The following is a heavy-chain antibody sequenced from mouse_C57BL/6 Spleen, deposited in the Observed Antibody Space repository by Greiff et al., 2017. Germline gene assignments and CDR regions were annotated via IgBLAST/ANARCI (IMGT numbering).Heavy chain of an antibody. CDR1: GFTFSSYA. Sequence: EVQVVESGEGLVKPGGSLKLSCAASGFTFSSYAMSWVRQTPEKRLEWVAYISSGGDYIYYADTVKGRFTISRDNARNTLYLQMSSLKSEDTAMYYCTRDGYYGSSRMDYWGQGTSVTVSS. D-gene: IGHD1-1*01. J-gene: IGHJ4*01. V-gene: IGHV5-9-1*02. CDR3: TRDGYYGSSRMDY. CDR2: ISSGGDYI.